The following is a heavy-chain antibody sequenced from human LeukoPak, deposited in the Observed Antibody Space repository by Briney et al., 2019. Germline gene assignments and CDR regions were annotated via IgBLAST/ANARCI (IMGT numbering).Heavy chain of an antibody. D-gene: IGHD6-13*01. CDR1: GYSFTRYW. Sequence: GESLKISCKGSGYSFTRYWISWLRQMPGKGLEWMVRIDPSDSYTNYRPSFQGHVTISADKSISTAYLQWSSLKASDTAMYYCAKIATTGGYFDCWGQGTLVTVSS. J-gene: IGHJ4*02. V-gene: IGHV5-10-1*01. CDR2: IDPSDSYT. CDR3: AKIATTGGYFDC.